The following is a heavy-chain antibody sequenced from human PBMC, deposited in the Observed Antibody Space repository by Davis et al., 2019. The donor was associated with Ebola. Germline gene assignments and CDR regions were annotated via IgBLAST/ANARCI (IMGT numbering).Heavy chain of an antibody. J-gene: IGHJ4*02. CDR3: ARALGYSGYRPEY. Sequence: AASVKVSCKASGGTFSSYAISWVRQAPGQGLEWMGGIIPIFGTANYAQKFQGRVTITADESTSTAYMELSSLRSEDTAVYYCARALGYSGYRPEYWGQGTLVTVSS. CDR2: IIPIFGTA. V-gene: IGHV1-69*13. CDR1: GGTFSSYA. D-gene: IGHD5-12*01.